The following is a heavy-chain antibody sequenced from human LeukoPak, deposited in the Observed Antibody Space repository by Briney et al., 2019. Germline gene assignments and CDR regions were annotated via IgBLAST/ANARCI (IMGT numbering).Heavy chain of an antibody. CDR1: GFTFSNNA. CDR2: ISNDGSDK. CDR3: ARGTYYYVTSGFYSGGLGY. V-gene: IGHV3-30*04. J-gene: IGHJ4*02. Sequence: PGGSLRLSCADSGFTFSNNAMHCVRQAPGKGLECVAVISNDGSDKYYADSVKGRFIISRDNSENTLYLQMNSLRAEDTAVYYCARGTYYYVTSGFYSGGLGYWGQGTLVTVSS. D-gene: IGHD3-22*01.